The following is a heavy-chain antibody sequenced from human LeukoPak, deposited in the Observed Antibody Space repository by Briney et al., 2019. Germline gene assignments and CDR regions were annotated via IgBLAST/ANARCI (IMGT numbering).Heavy chain of an antibody. J-gene: IGHJ3*02. CDR2: ISSSSSYI. D-gene: IGHD6-13*01. V-gene: IGHV3-21*01. Sequence: GGSLRLSCAASGFTSSSYSMNWVRQAPGKGLEWVSSISSSSSYIYYADSVKGRFTISRDNAKNSLYLQMNSLRAEDTAVYYCARATGGASSDAFDIWGQGTMVTVSS. CDR3: ARATGGASSDAFDI. CDR1: GFTSSSYS.